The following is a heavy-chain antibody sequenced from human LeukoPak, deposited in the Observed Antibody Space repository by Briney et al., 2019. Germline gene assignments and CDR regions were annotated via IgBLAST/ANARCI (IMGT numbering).Heavy chain of an antibody. D-gene: IGHD5-18*01. J-gene: IGHJ4*02. CDR1: GFTFSSYS. V-gene: IGHV3-48*01. Sequence: GGSLRLSCAASGFTFSSYSMNWVRQAPGKGLEWVSYISSSSSTIYYADSVKGRFTISRDNSKNTLYLQMNSLRAEDTAVYYCARGYSYGDYWGQGTLVTVSS. CDR3: ARGYSYGDY. CDR2: ISSSSSTI.